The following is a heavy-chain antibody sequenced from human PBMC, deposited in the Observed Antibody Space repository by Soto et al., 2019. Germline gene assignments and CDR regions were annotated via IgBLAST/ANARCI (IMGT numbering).Heavy chain of an antibody. CDR1: GGSVSSCSYY. D-gene: IGHD2-15*01. CDR2: IYYSGNT. V-gene: IGHV4-39*01. Sequence: PSETLSLSCTVSGGSVSSCSYYWGWIRQPPGKGLEWIGSIYYSGNTYYNPSLKSRVTISVDTSKNQFSLKLSSVTAADTAVYYCARHVGGYYYYMDVWGKGTTVT. J-gene: IGHJ6*03. CDR3: ARHVGGYYYYMDV.